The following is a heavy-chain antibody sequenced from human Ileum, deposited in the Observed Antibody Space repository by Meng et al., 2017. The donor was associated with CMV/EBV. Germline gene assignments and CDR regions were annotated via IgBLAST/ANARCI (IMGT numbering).Heavy chain of an antibody. J-gene: IGHJ5*02. D-gene: IGHD3-10*01. V-gene: IGHV4-4*07. CDR2: ICGTGTT. CDR1: GDSLSTSS. CDR3: ARRIREVREISWENWLAP. Sequence: GLLREARPGLVRPSETLSLPCTVSGDSLSTSSWNWIRQSAGSRLEWIGRICGTGTTNYNPSFKSRVTLSLDKSKNQFSLKLSSVTAADTAVYYCARRIREVREISWENWLAPWGQGTLVTVSS.